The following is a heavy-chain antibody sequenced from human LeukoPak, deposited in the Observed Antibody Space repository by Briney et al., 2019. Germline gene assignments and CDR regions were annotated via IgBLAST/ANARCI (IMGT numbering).Heavy chain of an antibody. V-gene: IGHV3-21*01. J-gene: IGHJ4*02. CDR2: ISSSSTYI. D-gene: IGHD5-24*01. CDR3: ARDSPVGWLQFPPDY. CDR1: GFTFSSYS. Sequence: GGSLRLSCAASGFTFSSYSMNWVRQAPGKGLEWVSSISSSSTYIYYADSVKGRFTISRDNAKNSLYLQMNSLRAEDTAVYYCARDSPVGWLQFPPDYWGQGTLVTVSS.